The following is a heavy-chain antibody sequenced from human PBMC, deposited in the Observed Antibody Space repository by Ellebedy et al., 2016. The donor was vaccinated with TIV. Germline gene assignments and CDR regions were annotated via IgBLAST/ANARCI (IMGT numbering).Heavy chain of an antibody. D-gene: IGHD6-19*01. CDR2: ISWNSRSI. CDR3: AKDKSSDLAVYGLDV. Sequence: PGGSLRLSCAASGFTFDDYAMHWVRQAPGKGLEWVSGISWNSRSIGYADAVKGRFTISRDNAKNSLYLEMNSLRAEDMALYYCAKDKSSDLAVYGLDVWGQGTTVTVSS. V-gene: IGHV3-9*03. CDR1: GFTFDDYA. J-gene: IGHJ6*02.